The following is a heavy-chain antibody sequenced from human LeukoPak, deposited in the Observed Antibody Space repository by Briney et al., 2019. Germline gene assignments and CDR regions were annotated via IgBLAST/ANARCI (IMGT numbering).Heavy chain of an antibody. D-gene: IGHD5-18*01. CDR2: INAGNGNT. Sequence: ASVKVSCKASGYTFTSYAMHWVRQAPAQRLEWMGWINAGNGNTKYSQEFQGRVTINRDTSASTAYMELRSLRSEDMAVYYCARVGIQLWSPFDYWGQGTLVTVSS. CDR1: GYTFTSYA. CDR3: ARVGIQLWSPFDY. J-gene: IGHJ4*02. V-gene: IGHV1-3*03.